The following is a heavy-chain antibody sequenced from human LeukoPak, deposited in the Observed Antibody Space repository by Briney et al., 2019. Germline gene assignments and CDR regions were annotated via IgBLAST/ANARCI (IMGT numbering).Heavy chain of an antibody. CDR1: GFTFSSYW. J-gene: IGHJ4*02. CDR3: AKIGYSSGWYTPPLFDY. CDR2: ISGSGGST. Sequence: GGSLRLSCAASGFTFSSYWMHWVRQAPGKGLEWVSAISGSGGSTYYADSVKGRFTISRDNSKNTLYLQMNSLRAEDTAVYYCAKIGYSSGWYTPPLFDYWGQGTLVTVSS. V-gene: IGHV3-23*01. D-gene: IGHD6-19*01.